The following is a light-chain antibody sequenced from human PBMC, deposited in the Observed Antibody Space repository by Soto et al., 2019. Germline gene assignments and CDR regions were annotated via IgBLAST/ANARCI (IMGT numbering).Light chain of an antibody. Sequence: DIQMTQSPSSLSASVGDSVTITCRASQGINNYLAWYQQKPGKVPVLLIYTASTLKPGVPSRFSGRGAGTDFTLTISSLQPEDFATYYCQKYDSAPRTFGQGTKGEIK. V-gene: IGKV1-27*01. CDR1: QGINNY. CDR3: QKYDSAPRT. J-gene: IGKJ1*01. CDR2: TAS.